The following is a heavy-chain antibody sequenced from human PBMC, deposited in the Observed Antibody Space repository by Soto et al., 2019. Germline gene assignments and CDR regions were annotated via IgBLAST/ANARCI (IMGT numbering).Heavy chain of an antibody. Sequence: QVQLVQSGAEVKKSGASVKVSCKASGYNFRNYGITWLRQAPGQGLEWMGWIGAYNGNRKYLKKLQGRVTMTTDTATNTGYMEITSLKSDDTAVYYWARVIGGASMAHWGQGTQVTVSS. V-gene: IGHV1-18*01. D-gene: IGHD3-10*01. CDR3: ARVIGGASMAH. CDR1: GYNFRNYG. J-gene: IGHJ4*02. CDR2: IGAYNGNR.